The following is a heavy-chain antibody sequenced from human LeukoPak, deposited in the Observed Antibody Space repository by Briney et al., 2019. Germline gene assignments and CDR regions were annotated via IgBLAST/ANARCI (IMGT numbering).Heavy chain of an antibody. J-gene: IGHJ5*02. V-gene: IGHV1-69*05. CDR1: GGTFSSYA. CDR3: ARDRRVYYDFWSGYWFDP. Sequence: GASVKVSCKASGGTFSSYAISWVRQAPGQGLEWMGGIIPIFGTANYAQKFQGRVTITTDESTSTAYMELSSLRSEDTAVYYCARDRRVYYDFWSGYWFDPWGQGTLVTVSS. CDR2: IIPIFGTA. D-gene: IGHD3-3*01.